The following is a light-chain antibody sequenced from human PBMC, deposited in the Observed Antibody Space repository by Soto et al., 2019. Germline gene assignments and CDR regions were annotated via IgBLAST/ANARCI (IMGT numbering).Light chain of an antibody. J-gene: IGKJ1*01. CDR3: QQYDGSPRT. CDR1: QSLNNNY. V-gene: IGKV3-20*01. Sequence: EIVLTQSPGTLSLSPGERATLSCRASQSLNNNYLTWYQQKPGQAPRLLIYGASSRATGVPDRFSASGSGTAFTLTISRLEPEDFAVYYCQQYDGSPRTFGQGTKVEIK. CDR2: GAS.